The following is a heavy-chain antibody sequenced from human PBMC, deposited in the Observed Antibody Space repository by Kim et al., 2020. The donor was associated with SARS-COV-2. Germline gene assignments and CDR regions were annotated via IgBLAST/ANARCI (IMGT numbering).Heavy chain of an antibody. CDR3: ARGSVGYRPFDY. D-gene: IGHD1-26*01. CDR2: IRKKANSYTT. CDR1: GFIFSDHD. Sequence: GGSLRLSCAASGFIFSDHDMDWVRQAPGKGLEWVGGIRKKANSYTTGYAASGKGRFTISREDSKSSLYLQMDSLKTEDTAVYYCARGSVGYRPFDYWGRGTLVTVSS. V-gene: IGHV3-72*01. J-gene: IGHJ4*02.